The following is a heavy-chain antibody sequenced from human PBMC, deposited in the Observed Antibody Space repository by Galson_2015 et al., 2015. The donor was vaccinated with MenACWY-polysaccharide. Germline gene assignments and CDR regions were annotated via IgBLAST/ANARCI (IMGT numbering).Heavy chain of an antibody. CDR3: ARGIGGLLDY. Sequence: ETLSLTCSVSGGSFSSSSHWWSWVRQPPGKGLEWIGEIYHSGSTNYNPSLKSRVTISIDKSKNQFSLKLTSVTAADTAVYHCARGIGGLLDYWGQGTLVTVSS. CDR2: IYHSGST. J-gene: IGHJ4*02. D-gene: IGHD3-16*01. V-gene: IGHV4-4*02. CDR1: GGSFSSSSHW.